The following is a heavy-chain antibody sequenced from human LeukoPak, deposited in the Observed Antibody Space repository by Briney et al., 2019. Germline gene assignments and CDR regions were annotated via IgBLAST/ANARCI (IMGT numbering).Heavy chain of an antibody. V-gene: IGHV1-46*01. CDR2: ITPSGGST. J-gene: IGHJ3*02. D-gene: IGHD6-19*01. Sequence: ASVKVSCKASGYTFTSYYIHWVRQAPGQELEWMGIITPSGGSTSYAQKFQGRVTISVDTSKSQFSLKLTSVTAADTALYYCARHIPDSSGWYQSGGIDIWGQGTMVTVSS. CDR1: GYTFTSYY. CDR3: ARHIPDSSGWYQSGGIDI.